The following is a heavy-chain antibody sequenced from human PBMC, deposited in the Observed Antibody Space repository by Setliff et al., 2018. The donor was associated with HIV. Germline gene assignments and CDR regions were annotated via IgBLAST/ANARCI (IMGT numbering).Heavy chain of an antibody. CDR2: IYQSGTT. CDR1: GGSISSTKW. CDR3: ARKSTLRYYYGSGGLDAFDI. V-gene: IGHV4-4*02. D-gene: IGHD3-10*01. J-gene: IGHJ3*02. Sequence: SETLSLTCEVSGGSISSTKWWNWVRQPPGKGLEWIGEIYQSGTTNYNPSLKSRVTMSVDTSNNQFSLELSSVTAADTAVYYCARKSTLRYYYGSGGLDAFDIWGQGTKVTVSS.